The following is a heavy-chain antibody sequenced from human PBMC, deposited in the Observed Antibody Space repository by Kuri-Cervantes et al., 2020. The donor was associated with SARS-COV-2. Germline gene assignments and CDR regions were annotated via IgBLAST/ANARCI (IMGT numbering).Heavy chain of an antibody. Sequence: ASVKVSFKASGYTFTGYYMHWVRQAPGQGLEWMGWINPNSGGTDYAQKFQGWVTMTRDTSISTAYMELSRLRSDDTAVYYCARAKYCSSTRCPARRGMDVWGQGTTVTVSS. CDR3: ARAKYCSSTRCPARRGMDV. CDR2: INPNSGGT. CDR1: GYTFTGYY. V-gene: IGHV1-2*04. J-gene: IGHJ6*02. D-gene: IGHD2-2*01.